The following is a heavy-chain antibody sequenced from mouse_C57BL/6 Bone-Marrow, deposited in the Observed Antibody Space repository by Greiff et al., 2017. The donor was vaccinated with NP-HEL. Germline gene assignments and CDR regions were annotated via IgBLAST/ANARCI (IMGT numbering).Heavy chain of an antibody. V-gene: IGHV1-9*01. CDR3: ARGRAVVAERDYFDY. CDR2: ILPGSGRT. D-gene: IGHD1-1*01. Sequence: QVQLQQSGAELMKPGASVKLSCKATGYTFTGYWIEWVKQRPGHGLEWIGEILPGSGRTNYNEKFKGKATFNADTSSNTAYMQLSSLTTEDSAIYYCARGRAVVAERDYFDYWGQGTTLTVSS. J-gene: IGHJ2*01. CDR1: GYTFTGYW.